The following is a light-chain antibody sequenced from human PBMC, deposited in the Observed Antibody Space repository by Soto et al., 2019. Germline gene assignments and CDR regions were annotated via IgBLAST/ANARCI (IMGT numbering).Light chain of an antibody. CDR1: QSVAHY. Sequence: EIVLTQSPGTLSLSPGERAALSCRASQSVAHYLAWYQQKPGQAPRLLIYGASSRATGIPDRFSGSGSGTDFTLTISRLEPEDFAVYYCQQYGSLPKTFGQGTKVDIK. V-gene: IGKV3-20*01. CDR3: QQYGSLPKT. J-gene: IGKJ1*01. CDR2: GAS.